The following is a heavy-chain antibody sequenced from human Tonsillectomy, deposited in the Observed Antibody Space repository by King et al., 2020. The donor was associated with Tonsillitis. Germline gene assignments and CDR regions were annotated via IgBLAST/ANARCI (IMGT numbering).Heavy chain of an antibody. CDR3: ARNRDYGDYVDF. Sequence: QLQLQESGPGLVRPSQTLSLICSGSGDSLTSGGYFWSWIRQHPDKGLEWIGSLYHSGPTYQTPSLRRRLFMSFDKSKNQFSLTLTSMTAADTAVYYCARNRDYGDYVDFWGQGTLVAVSS. J-gene: IGHJ4*02. V-gene: IGHV4-31*03. CDR1: GDSLTSGGYF. D-gene: IGHD4-17*01. CDR2: LYHSGPT.